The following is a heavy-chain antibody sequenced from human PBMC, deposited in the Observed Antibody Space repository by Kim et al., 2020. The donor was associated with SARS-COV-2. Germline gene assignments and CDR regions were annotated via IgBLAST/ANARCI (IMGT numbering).Heavy chain of an antibody. D-gene: IGHD3-16*01. CDR2: RT. V-gene: IGHV3-74*01. J-gene: IGHJ4*02. Sequence: RTDHADSVKGRFSISKDNAKNTLYLQMNSLRAEDSAVYYCSRDTLGSRDYWGQGILVTVSS. CDR3: SRDTLGSRDY.